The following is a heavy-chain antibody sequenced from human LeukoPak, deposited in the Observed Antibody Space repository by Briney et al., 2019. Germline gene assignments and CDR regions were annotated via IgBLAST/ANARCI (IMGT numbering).Heavy chain of an antibody. CDR1: GYTFTSYY. Sequence: ASVKVSCKASGYTFTSYYMHWVRQAPGQGLEWMGIINPSGGGTSYAQKFQGRVTMTRDTSTSTVYMELSSLRSEDTAVYYCARPYYYDSSGHSGYWYFDLWGRGTLVTVSS. V-gene: IGHV1-46*01. J-gene: IGHJ2*01. D-gene: IGHD3-22*01. CDR2: INPSGGGT. CDR3: ARPYYYDSSGHSGYWYFDL.